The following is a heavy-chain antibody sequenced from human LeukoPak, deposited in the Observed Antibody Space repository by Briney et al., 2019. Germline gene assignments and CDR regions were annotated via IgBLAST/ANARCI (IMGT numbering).Heavy chain of an antibody. CDR1: GFXFSSYA. CDR2: VSIGGTNT. Sequence: GGSLGLSCAASGFXFSSYAISWVRQAPGKGLEWVSAVSIGGTNTYYADSGKGRFTISRDNSKNTLYLQMNSLRVEDTAVYYCAKPRPSYSSSWYDHWGQGTLVTVSS. D-gene: IGHD6-13*01. J-gene: IGHJ5*02. V-gene: IGHV3-23*01. CDR3: AKPRPSYSSSWYDH.